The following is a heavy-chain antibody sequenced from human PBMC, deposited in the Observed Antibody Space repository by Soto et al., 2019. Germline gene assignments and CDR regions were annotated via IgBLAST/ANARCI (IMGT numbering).Heavy chain of an antibody. Sequence: GESLKISCKGSGYSFTSYWIGWVRQMPGKGLEWMGIIYPGDSHTRYSPSFQGQVTISADKSISTAYLQWSSLKASDTAMYYCARLYYYDSSGNSNWFDPWGQETLVTVS. CDR3: ARLYYYDSSGNSNWFDP. V-gene: IGHV5-51*01. CDR1: GYSFTSYW. J-gene: IGHJ5*02. CDR2: IYPGDSHT. D-gene: IGHD3-22*01.